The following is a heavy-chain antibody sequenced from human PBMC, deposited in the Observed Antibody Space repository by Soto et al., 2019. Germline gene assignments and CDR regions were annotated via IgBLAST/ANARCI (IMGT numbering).Heavy chain of an antibody. CDR3: ANIDS. CDR2: IYYRGTT. Sequence: PSETLSFTCTVSGGSISSSSYYWGWIRQPPGKGLEWIGSIYYRGTTHYIPSLKSRVTISVDKAENRFSLRLTSVTAADTAVYYCANIDSWGLGTLVPVSS. V-gene: IGHV4-39*01. CDR1: GGSISSSSYY. J-gene: IGHJ4*02.